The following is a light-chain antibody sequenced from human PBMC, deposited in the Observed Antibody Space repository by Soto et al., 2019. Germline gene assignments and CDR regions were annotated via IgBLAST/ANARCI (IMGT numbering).Light chain of an antibody. J-gene: IGLJ1*01. CDR2: DVS. Sequence: SVLTQPASVSVSPAQSITISCTGTSSDVGGYNYVSWYQQHPGKAPKLMIYDVSNRPSGVSNRFSGSKSGNTASLTISGLQAEDEADYYCSSYTSSSTLDYVFGTGTKVTVL. CDR1: SSDVGGYNY. V-gene: IGLV2-14*01. CDR3: SSYTSSSTLDYV.